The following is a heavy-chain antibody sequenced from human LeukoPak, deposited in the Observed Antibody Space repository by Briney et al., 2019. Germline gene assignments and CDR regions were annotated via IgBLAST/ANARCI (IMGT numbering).Heavy chain of an antibody. CDR3: ARGAPWYNWTYWFDP. CDR1: GYTFTSYY. J-gene: IGHJ5*02. V-gene: IGHV1-46*01. CDR2: INPSGGST. Sequence: GASVKVSCKASGYTFTSYYMHWVRQAPGRGLEWMGIINPSGGSTSYAQKFQGRVTMTRDMSTSTVYMELSSLRSEDTAVYYCARGAPWYNWTYWFDPWGQGTLVTVSS. D-gene: IGHD1-20*01.